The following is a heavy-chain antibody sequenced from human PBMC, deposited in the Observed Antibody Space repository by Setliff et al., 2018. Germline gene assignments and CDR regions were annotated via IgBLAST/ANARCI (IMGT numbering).Heavy chain of an antibody. J-gene: IGHJ6*02. CDR2: INHSGST. CDR1: GESFSNNY. D-gene: IGHD3-3*01. Sequence: SETLSLTCSVYGESFSNNYWSWIRQTPGKGLEWIGEINHSGSTNYIPSLKSRLTISVDTSKNQFSLKLRSVTAADTAVYYCARLSWNGLRYYGLDVWGQGTTVTVSS. V-gene: IGHV4-34*01. CDR3: ARLSWNGLRYYGLDV.